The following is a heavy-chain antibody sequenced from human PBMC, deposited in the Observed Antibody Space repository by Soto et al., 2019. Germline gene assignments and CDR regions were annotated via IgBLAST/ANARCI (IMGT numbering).Heavy chain of an antibody. CDR3: ARVPYYYDSSGYDY. CDR1: GFTFSSYG. CDR2: IWYDGSNK. Sequence: GGSLRLSCAASGFTFSSYGMHWVRQAPGKGLEWVAVIWYDGSNKYYADSVKGRFTISRDNSKNTLYLQMNSLRAEDTAVYYCARVPYYYDSSGYDYWGQGTLVTVSS. D-gene: IGHD3-22*01. J-gene: IGHJ4*02. V-gene: IGHV3-33*01.